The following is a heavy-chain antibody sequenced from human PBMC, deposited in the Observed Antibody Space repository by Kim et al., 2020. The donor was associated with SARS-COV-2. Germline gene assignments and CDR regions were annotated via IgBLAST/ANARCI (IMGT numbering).Heavy chain of an antibody. J-gene: IGHJ6*02. CDR1: GFTFSSYA. CDR2: ISGSGGST. V-gene: IGHV3-23*01. CDR3: AKVGYCSGGSCYSDYYYGMDV. Sequence: GGSLRLSCPASGFTFSSYAMSWVRQAPGKWLEWVSAISGSGGSTYYADSVKGRFTISRDNSKNTLYLQMNSLRAEDTAVYYCAKVGYCSGGSCYSDYYYGMDVWGQGTPVTVSS. D-gene: IGHD2-15*01.